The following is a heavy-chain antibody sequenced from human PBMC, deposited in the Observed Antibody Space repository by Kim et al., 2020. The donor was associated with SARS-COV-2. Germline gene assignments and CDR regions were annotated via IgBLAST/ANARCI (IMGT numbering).Heavy chain of an antibody. Sequence: SETLSLTCTVSGGSIRSSDYSWGWIRQPPGKGLEWIGSVYDSGKTYSNPSLKSPVILSVDTSKNQFSLALRSVTAADTAVYYCARHFHYDFWSAYFPKASDSLYYYMDLWSKRTTVIVPS. J-gene: IGHJ6*03. CDR2: VYDSGKT. CDR1: GGSIRSSDYS. CDR3: ARHFHYDFWSAYFPKASDSLYYYMDL. D-gene: IGHD3-3*01. V-gene: IGHV4-39*01.